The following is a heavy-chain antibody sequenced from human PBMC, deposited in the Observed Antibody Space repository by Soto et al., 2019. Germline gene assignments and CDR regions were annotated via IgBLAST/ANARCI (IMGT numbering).Heavy chain of an antibody. CDR3: ATGYCSSTSCSYYYYYYMDV. D-gene: IGHD2-2*01. Sequence: SVKVSCKASGGTFSSYTISWVRQAPGQGLEWMGRIIPILGIANYAQKFQGRVTITADKSTSTAYMELSSLRSEDTAVYYCATGYCSSTSCSYYYYYYMDVWGKGTTVTVSS. CDR2: IIPILGIA. CDR1: GGTFSSYT. J-gene: IGHJ6*03. V-gene: IGHV1-69*02.